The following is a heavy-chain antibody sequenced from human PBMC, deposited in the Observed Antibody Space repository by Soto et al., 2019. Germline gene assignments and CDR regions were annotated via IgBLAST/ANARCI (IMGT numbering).Heavy chain of an antibody. V-gene: IGHV3-23*01. CDR3: AKPCDYYYYYYMDV. CDR1: GFTFSSYA. CDR2: IGGSGGST. Sequence: PGGSLRLSCAASGFTFSSYAMSWVRQAPGKGLEWVSAIGGSGGSTYYADSVKGRFTISRDNSKNTLYLQMNSLRAEDTAVYYCAKPCDYYYYYYMDVWAKGTTVTVSS. D-gene: IGHD2-21*01. J-gene: IGHJ6*03.